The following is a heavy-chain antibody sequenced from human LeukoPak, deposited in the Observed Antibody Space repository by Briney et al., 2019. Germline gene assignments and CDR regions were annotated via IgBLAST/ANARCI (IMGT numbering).Heavy chain of an antibody. CDR1: GYSFTSYW. Sequence: GESLKISCKGSGYSFTSYWIGWVHQMPGKGLEWMGIIYLGDSDTRYSPSFQGQVTISADKSISTAYLQWSSLKASDTAMYYCARVIPIAVAATEYYFDYWGQGTLVTVSS. V-gene: IGHV5-51*07. CDR2: IYLGDSDT. D-gene: IGHD6-19*01. J-gene: IGHJ4*02. CDR3: ARVIPIAVAATEYYFDY.